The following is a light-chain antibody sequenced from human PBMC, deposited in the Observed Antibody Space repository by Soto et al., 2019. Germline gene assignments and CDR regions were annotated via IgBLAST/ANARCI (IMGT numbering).Light chain of an antibody. J-gene: IGKJ5*01. V-gene: IGKV3-20*01. Sequence: EIVLTQSPGTLSLSPGDRATLSCSASQTVTGNYLAWYHQKPGQAPRLLIHSASSRATGIPDRFSASGSGTEFTLTISSLQSEDFAVYYCQQYNKWPPITFGQGTRLEIK. CDR2: SAS. CDR1: QTVTGNY. CDR3: QQYNKWPPIT.